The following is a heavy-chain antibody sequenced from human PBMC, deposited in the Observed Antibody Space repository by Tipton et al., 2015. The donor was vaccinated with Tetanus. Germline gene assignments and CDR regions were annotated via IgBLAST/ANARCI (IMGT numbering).Heavy chain of an antibody. CDR2: ISSSSTYI. D-gene: IGHD2-21*02. CDR1: GFTFTSYT. Sequence: SLRLSCAASGFTFTSYTMHWVRQAPGKGLEWVSSISSSSTYIYYADSVRGRFTISRDNAKNSLYLQMISLRAEDTAVYSCARGMAEASNCGGDCYSDYWGQGTLVTVSS. CDR3: ARGMAEASNCGGDCYSDY. V-gene: IGHV3-21*01. J-gene: IGHJ4*02.